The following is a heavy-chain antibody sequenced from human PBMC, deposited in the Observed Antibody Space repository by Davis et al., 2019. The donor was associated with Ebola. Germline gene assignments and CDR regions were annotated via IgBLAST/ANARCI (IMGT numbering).Heavy chain of an antibody. CDR1: GGSISSYY. Sequence: SETLSLTCTVSGGSISSYYWGWIRQPPGKGLEWIGYTYYSGSTYYNPSLKSRVTISVDRSKNQFSLKLSSVTAADTAVYYCARRYCSSTSCSYFDYWGQGTLVTVSS. J-gene: IGHJ4*02. D-gene: IGHD2-2*01. CDR3: ARRYCSSTSCSYFDY. V-gene: IGHV4-59*12. CDR2: TYYSGST.